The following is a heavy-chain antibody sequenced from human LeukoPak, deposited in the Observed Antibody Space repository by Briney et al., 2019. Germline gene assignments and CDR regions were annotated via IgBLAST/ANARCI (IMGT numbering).Heavy chain of an antibody. V-gene: IGHV3-21*01. J-gene: IGHJ4*02. CDR2: ISNTKNEM. CDR3: AREGRSTSVWCSGGSCYDFDY. D-gene: IGHD2-15*01. Sequence: GGSLRLSCAASGLTFSTYNMNWVRQPPGKGLEWVSSISNTKNEMYYADSVKGRFTISRNNAKNSLYLQMNSLRAEDTAVYYCAREGRSTSVWCSGGSCYDFDYWGQGVLVTVSS. CDR1: GLTFSTYN.